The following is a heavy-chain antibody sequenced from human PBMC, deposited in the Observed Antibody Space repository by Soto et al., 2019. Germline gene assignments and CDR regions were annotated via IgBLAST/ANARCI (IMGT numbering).Heavy chain of an antibody. Sequence: PGGSLRLSCAASGFPFRDYAMSWVRQAPGKGLEWVADVSGSGNEARHADSVRGRFTISRDNSRDTLFLQMNSLTVDDTAVYYCGKERRGSGWSVCNFWGQGTLVTVSS. V-gene: IGHV3-23*01. CDR3: GKERRGSGWSVCNF. J-gene: IGHJ4*02. D-gene: IGHD6-19*01. CDR2: VSGSGNEA. CDR1: GFPFRDYA.